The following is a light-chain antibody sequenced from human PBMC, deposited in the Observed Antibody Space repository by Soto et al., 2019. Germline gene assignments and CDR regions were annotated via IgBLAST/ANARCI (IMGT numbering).Light chain of an antibody. J-gene: IGLJ1*01. V-gene: IGLV2-14*01. Sequence: QSALTQPASVSGSPGQSITISCTGTSSYVGGYNYVSWYQQHPGKAPKPMIYDVSNRPSGVSNRFSGSTSGNTASLTISGLQAEDEADDYCSSYTSSSTLLYVFGAGTKLTVL. CDR2: DVS. CDR3: SSYTSSSTLLYV. CDR1: SSYVGGYNY.